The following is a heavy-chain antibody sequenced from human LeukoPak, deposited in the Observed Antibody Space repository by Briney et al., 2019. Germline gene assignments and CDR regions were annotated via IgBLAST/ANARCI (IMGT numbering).Heavy chain of an antibody. CDR2: ISGSGGST. CDR1: EFTFSNYA. D-gene: IGHD1/OR15-1a*01. Sequence: PGGSLRLSCAASEFTFSNYAMTWLRQAPGKGLEWVSAISGSGGSTYYADSVKGRFTISRDNTKNILYLQMNSLRAEDTAVYYCAKCGTSSGFDYWGQGSLVTVSS. V-gene: IGHV3-23*01. J-gene: IGHJ4*02. CDR3: AKCGTSSGFDY.